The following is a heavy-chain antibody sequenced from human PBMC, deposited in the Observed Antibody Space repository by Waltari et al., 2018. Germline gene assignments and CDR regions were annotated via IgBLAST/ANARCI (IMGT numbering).Heavy chain of an antibody. CDR1: GYTFTSYG. Sequence: QVQLVQSGAEVKKPGASVKVSCKASGYTFTSYGISWLRQAPGQGLEWMGWISAYNGNNNYAQKLQGRVTMTTDTSTSTAYMELRSLRSDDTAVYYCAGGGIWFRETNYYYMDVWGKGTTVTVSS. CDR2: ISAYNGNN. CDR3: AGGGIWFRETNYYYMDV. D-gene: IGHD3-10*01. V-gene: IGHV1-18*01. J-gene: IGHJ6*03.